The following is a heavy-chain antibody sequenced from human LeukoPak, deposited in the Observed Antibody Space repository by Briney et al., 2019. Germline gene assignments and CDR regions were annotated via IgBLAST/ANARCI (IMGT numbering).Heavy chain of an antibody. D-gene: IGHD1-1*01. CDR2: MFHSGNT. CDR3: ARDSLERLDY. CDR1: GGSISSSSYY. V-gene: IGHV4-39*07. Sequence: SETLSLTCTVSGGSISSSSYYWGWIRQPQGKGLEWIGSMFHSGNTYYNPSLKSRVTISVDTSKNQFSLKLSSVTAADTAVYYCARDSLERLDYWGQGTLVTVSS. J-gene: IGHJ4*02.